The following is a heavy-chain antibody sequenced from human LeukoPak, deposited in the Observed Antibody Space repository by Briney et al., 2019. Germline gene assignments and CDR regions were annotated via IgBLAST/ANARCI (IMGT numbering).Heavy chain of an antibody. CDR3: ARGASRFGASMDV. V-gene: IGHV3-74*01. J-gene: IGHJ6*03. CDR2: IHSDGSNT. CDR1: GFSFSTYW. D-gene: IGHD3-10*01. Sequence: GGSLRLSCAASGFSFSTYWMHWVRQPPGKGLVWVSRIHSDGSNTAYADSAKGRFTISRDNAKNTADLQMNSLRVEDTAVYYCARGASRFGASMDVWGKGTTVTVSS.